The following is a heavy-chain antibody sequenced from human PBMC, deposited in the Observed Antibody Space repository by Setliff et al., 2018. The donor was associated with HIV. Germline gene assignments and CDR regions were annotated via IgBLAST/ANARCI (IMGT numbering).Heavy chain of an antibody. D-gene: IGHD1-26*01. V-gene: IGHV1-2*06. CDR2: INPNSGGT. Sequence: GASVKVSCKASGYTFTGYYMHWVRQAPGQGLEWMGRINPNSGGTNYLQEFQGRVTIARDTSMSTVYMALTGLTSDDTAVYYCAKQGYSDSLYAFDVWGQGTMVTVSS. CDR3: AKQGYSDSLYAFDV. J-gene: IGHJ3*01. CDR1: GYTFTGYY.